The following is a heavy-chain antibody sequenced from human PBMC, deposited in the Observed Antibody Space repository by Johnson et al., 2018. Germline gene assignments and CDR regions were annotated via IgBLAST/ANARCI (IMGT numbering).Heavy chain of an antibody. D-gene: IGHD6-13*01. Sequence: EVQLVESGGGLVQPGGSLRLSCTASGFSFSTYWIHWVRQAPGQGLVWVSRINGDESYVNYVDSVKGRITISRDNAKNSLYLQMNSLRTEDTAFYYCAKDVTASGTGDFQHWGQGTLVTVSS. CDR3: AKDVTASGTGDFQH. CDR1: GFSFSTYW. V-gene: IGHV3-74*01. CDR2: INGDESYV. J-gene: IGHJ1*01.